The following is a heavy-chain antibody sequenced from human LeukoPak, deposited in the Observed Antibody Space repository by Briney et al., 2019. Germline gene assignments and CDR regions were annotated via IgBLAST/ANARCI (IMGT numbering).Heavy chain of an antibody. CDR1: GFIFGDYA. CDR3: ARGRDGYPGGY. J-gene: IGHJ4*02. CDR2: ISSTKTYI. D-gene: IGHD5-24*01. V-gene: IGHV3-21*01. Sequence: GGSLRLSCTASGFIFGDYALSWVRQAPGKGLEWVSSISSTKTYIYYADSVKGRFTISRDNAKNSLYLQMNSLRAEDTAMYYCARGRDGYPGGYWGQGTLVTVSS.